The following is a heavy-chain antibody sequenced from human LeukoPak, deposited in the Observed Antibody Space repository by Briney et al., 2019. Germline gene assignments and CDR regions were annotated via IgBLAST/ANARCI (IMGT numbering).Heavy chain of an antibody. J-gene: IGHJ5*02. D-gene: IGHD6-19*01. V-gene: IGHV1-2*02. CDR2: INPNSGGT. CDR3: ARGPAGTSSFDP. Sequence: VASVSVSCKASGYTFTGYYMHWVRQAPGQGVEGRGWINPNSGGTNYAQKFQGRVTMTRNTSISTAYMELSSLRSEDTAVYYCARGPAGTSSFDPWGQGTLVTVSS. CDR1: GYTFTGYY.